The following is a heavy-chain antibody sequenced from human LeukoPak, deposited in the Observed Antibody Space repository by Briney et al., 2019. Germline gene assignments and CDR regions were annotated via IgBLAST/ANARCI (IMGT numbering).Heavy chain of an antibody. CDR1: GFTFSSYS. V-gene: IGHV3-21*01. Sequence: PGGSLRLSCAASGFTFSSYSMNWVRQAPGKGMEWVSSTSSSSSYIYYADSVKGRFTISRDNAKNSLYLQMNSLRAEDTAVYYCARDPITVTTGIWGQGTMVTVSS. CDR3: ARDPITVTTGI. D-gene: IGHD4-17*01. CDR2: TSSSSSYI. J-gene: IGHJ3*02.